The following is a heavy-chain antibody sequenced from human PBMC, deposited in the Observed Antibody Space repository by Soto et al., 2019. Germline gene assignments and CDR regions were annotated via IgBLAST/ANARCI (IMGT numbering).Heavy chain of an antibody. D-gene: IGHD6-19*01. V-gene: IGHV4-61*01. J-gene: IGHJ4*02. CDR3: ARGQWLYTRHYFDY. CDR1: GGSVSSGSYY. CDR2: IYYSGST. Sequence: LSLTCTVSGGSVSSGSYYWSWIRQPPGKGLEWIGYIYYSGSTNYNPSLKSRVTISVDTSKNQFSLKLSSVTAADTAVYYCARGQWLYTRHYFDYWGQGTLVTVSS.